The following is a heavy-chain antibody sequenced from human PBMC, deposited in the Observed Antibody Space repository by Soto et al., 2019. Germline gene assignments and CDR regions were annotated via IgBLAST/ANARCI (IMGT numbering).Heavy chain of an antibody. D-gene: IGHD1-1*01. CDR3: AREKVVGATGN. CDR1: GYTFTSYD. V-gene: IGHV1-8*01. Sequence: ASVNVSCKASGYTFTSYDINLVRQATGQGLEWMGWMNPNSGNTVYAQKFQGRVTMTRNTSISTAYMELSSLRSEDTAVYYCAREKVVGATGNWGQGTLVTVSS. CDR2: MNPNSGNT. J-gene: IGHJ4*02.